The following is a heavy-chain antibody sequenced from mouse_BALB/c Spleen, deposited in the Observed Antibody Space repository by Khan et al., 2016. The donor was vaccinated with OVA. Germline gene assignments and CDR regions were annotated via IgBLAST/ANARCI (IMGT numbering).Heavy chain of an antibody. D-gene: IGHD2-4*01. CDR1: GYSITSDYA. Sequence: QLEESGPDLVKPSQSLSLTCTVTGYSITSDYAWNWIRQFPGNKLEWMGYISYIGSTSYNPTLKSRISITRDTSKNQFILQLNSATPEDTATYYCARHDFDVGGYAMDYWGQGTSVTVSS. CDR3: ARHDFDVGGYAMDY. V-gene: IGHV3-2*02. CDR2: ISYIGST. J-gene: IGHJ4*01.